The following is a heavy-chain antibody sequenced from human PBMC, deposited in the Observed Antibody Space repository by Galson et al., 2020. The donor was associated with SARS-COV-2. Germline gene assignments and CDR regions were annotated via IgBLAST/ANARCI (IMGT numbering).Heavy chain of an antibody. D-gene: IGHD6-19*01. Sequence: SQTLSLTCTVSGGSISSHYWSWIRQPPGKGLEWIGYIYYSGSTNYNPSLKSRVTISVDTSKNQFSLKLSSVTAADTAVYYCARGVGDSGWYARYYYYYMDVWGKGTTVTVSS. J-gene: IGHJ6*03. CDR2: IYYSGST. V-gene: IGHV4-59*11. CDR1: GGSISSHY. CDR3: ARGVGDSGWYARYYYYYMDV.